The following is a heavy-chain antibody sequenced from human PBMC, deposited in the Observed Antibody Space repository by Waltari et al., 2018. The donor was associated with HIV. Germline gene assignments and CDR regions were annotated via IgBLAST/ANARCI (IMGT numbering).Heavy chain of an antibody. Sequence: EVQLVESGGGLVQPGRSLRLSCAASGFTFDDYAMHWVRQAPGKGLAWVSGISWNSGIIGYADSVKGRFTISRDNAKNALYLQMNSLRAEDTALYYCAKDIAPYDSSGYDYWGQGTLVTVSS. J-gene: IGHJ4*02. D-gene: IGHD3-22*01. CDR2: ISWNSGII. V-gene: IGHV3-9*01. CDR1: GFTFDDYA. CDR3: AKDIAPYDSSGYDY.